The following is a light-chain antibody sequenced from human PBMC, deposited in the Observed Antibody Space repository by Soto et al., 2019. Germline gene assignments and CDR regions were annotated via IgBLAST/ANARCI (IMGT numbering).Light chain of an antibody. CDR2: DAP. V-gene: IGKV1-5*01. CDR1: QSISRW. CDR3: HQYKGYSRLT. Sequence: DIPMTQSPSTLSASVGDRVTIACRSSQSISRWLAWYQQKPGKAPKVLIWDAPSLHSGVPSRFSGSGYGTEVTLAIRSLQPEYFGTYYCHQYKGYSRLTFGKGTKVEIK. J-gene: IGKJ1*01.